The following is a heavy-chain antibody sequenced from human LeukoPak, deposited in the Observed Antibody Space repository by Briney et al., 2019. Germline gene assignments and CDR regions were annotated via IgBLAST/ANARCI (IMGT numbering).Heavy chain of an antibody. V-gene: IGHV4-34*01. D-gene: IGHD4-17*01. CDR3: ARERYGPDY. J-gene: IGHJ4*02. CDR2: INHSGST. CDR1: GGSFSGYY. Sequence: PSEPLSLTCAVYGGSFSGYYWSWIRQPPGKGLEWIGEINHSGSTNYNPSLKSRVTISVDTSKTHFSLKLSSVSAADTAVYYCARERYGPDYWGQGTLVTVSS.